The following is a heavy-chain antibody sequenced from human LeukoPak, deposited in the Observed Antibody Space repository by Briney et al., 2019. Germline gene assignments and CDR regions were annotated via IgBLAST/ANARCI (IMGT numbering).Heavy chain of an antibody. Sequence: ASVKVSCKASGYTFTSYYMHWVRQAPGQGLEWMGIINPSGGSTSYAQKFQGRVTMTRDMSTSTVYMELSSLRSEDTAVYYCARGLGYCSSTRCYFHGAFDIWGQGTMVTVSS. V-gene: IGHV1-46*01. CDR2: INPSGGST. J-gene: IGHJ3*02. CDR3: ARGLGYCSSTRCYFHGAFDI. CDR1: GYTFTSYY. D-gene: IGHD2-2*01.